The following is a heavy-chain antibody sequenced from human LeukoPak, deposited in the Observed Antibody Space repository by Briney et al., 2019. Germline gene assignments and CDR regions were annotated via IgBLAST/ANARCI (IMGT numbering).Heavy chain of an antibody. CDR2: IYSGGST. Sequence: GRSLRLSCAASGFTVSSNYMSWVRQAPGKGLEWVSVIYSGGSTYYADSVKGRFTISRDNSKNTLYLQMNSLRAEDTAVYYCAREEGYAAGKTVDYWGQGTLVTVSS. V-gene: IGHV3-66*01. CDR3: AREEGYAAGKTVDY. D-gene: IGHD6-13*01. CDR1: GFTVSSNY. J-gene: IGHJ4*02.